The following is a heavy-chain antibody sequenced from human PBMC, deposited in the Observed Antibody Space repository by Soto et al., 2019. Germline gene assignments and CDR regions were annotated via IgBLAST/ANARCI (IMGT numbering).Heavy chain of an antibody. CDR3: ACGGGLYSSSSLWDYYYGMDV. V-gene: IGHV3-23*01. CDR2: ISGSGGST. D-gene: IGHD6-13*01. J-gene: IGHJ6*02. Sequence: GGSLRLSCAASGFTFSSYAMSWVRQAPGKGLEWVSAISGSGGSTYYADSVKGRFTISRDNSKNTLYLQMNSLRAEDTAVYYCACGGGLYSSSSLWDYYYGMDVWGQGTTVTVSS. CDR1: GFTFSSYA.